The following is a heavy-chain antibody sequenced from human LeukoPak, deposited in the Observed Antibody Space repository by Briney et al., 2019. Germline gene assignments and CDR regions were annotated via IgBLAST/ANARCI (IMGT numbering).Heavy chain of an antibody. V-gene: IGHV3-23*01. CDR1: GFTFSSYA. Sequence: GGSLRLSCAASGFTFSSYAMSWVRQAPGRGLEWVSAISSSGGITYYADSVKGRFTISRDNSKNTLYLQMNSLRAEDTAVYYCARAGFWDGQLDYWGQGTLVTVSS. CDR3: ARAGFWDGQLDY. D-gene: IGHD3-16*01. CDR2: ISSSGGIT. J-gene: IGHJ4*02.